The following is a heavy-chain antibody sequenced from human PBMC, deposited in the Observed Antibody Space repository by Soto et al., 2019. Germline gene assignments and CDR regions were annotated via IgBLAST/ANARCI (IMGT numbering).Heavy chain of an antibody. CDR2: ISKYSDAI. CDR3: ARDSGGGYAMDV. J-gene: IGHJ6*02. CDR1: GFTIRDWH. D-gene: IGHD2-2*01. V-gene: IGHV3-48*02. Sequence: EVQLVESGGDLVQPWGSLRLSCEASGFTIRDWHMDWVRQAPGKGLEWVSYISKYSDAIYYADSVKGRFTISRDNAKNSLSMQMNSLRDEDTAVYYCARDSGGGYAMDVWGQGTTVTVSS.